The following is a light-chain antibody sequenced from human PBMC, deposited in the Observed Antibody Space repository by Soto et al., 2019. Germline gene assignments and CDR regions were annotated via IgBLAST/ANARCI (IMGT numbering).Light chain of an antibody. J-gene: IGKJ2*01. CDR3: MQGTHWPPGT. CDR2: KAS. CDR1: HSLMYSDGISY. Sequence: DVVMTQSPLSLPVTLGQPASISCRSSHSLMYSDGISYLSWFQQRPGQSPRRLIYKASNRDSWDPDRFSNSGSGSDFTLKISRLEADDVGVYYCMQGTHWPPGTLGQGTKLEIK. V-gene: IGKV2-30*01.